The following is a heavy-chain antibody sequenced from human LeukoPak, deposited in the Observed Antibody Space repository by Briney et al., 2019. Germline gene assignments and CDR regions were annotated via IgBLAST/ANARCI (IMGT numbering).Heavy chain of an antibody. CDR2: IFYSGST. D-gene: IGHD3-10*01. Sequence: RPSETLSLTCAVSGDSISSYYWSWIRQPPGKGLEWIGYIFYSGSTNYNPSLKSRVTISVDTSKNQFSLKLSSVTAADTAVYYCARLQLPRPNSGSSITRLFDPWGQGTLVTVSS. J-gene: IGHJ5*02. CDR3: ARLQLPRPNSGSSITRLFDP. CDR1: GDSISSYY. V-gene: IGHV4-59*08.